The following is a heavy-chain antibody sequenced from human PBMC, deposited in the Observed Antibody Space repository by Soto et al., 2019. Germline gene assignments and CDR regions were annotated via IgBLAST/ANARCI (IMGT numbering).Heavy chain of an antibody. CDR2: IYHSGNT. J-gene: IGHJ4*02. V-gene: IGHV4-38-2*01. D-gene: IGHD3-22*01. CDR1: GYSISSGYY. Sequence: PWETLSLTCAVSGYSISSGYYWGWIRQPPGKGLEWIGSIYHSGNTYYNPSLQSRVTISVDTSKNQFSLKLRSVTAADTAVYYCARVSRYYDSSGVNDWGQGTLVTVSS. CDR3: ARVSRYYDSSGVND.